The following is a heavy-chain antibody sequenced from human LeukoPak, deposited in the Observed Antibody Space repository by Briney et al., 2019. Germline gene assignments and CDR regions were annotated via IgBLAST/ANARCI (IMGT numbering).Heavy chain of an antibody. CDR3: AKDQVISGSEASDI. CDR2: ISYDGSNK. J-gene: IGHJ3*02. V-gene: IGHV3-30-3*01. CDR1: GFTFSNYA. D-gene: IGHD2-21*01. Sequence: GGSLRLSCAASGFTFSNYAMHWVRQAPGRGLEWVAVISYDGSNKYYADSVKGRFTISRGNSKNTLFLQMNSLRVKDTAVYYCAKDQVISGSEASDIWGQGTMVTVSS.